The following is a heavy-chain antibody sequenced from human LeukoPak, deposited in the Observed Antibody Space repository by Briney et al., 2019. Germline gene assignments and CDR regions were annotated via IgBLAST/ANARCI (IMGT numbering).Heavy chain of an antibody. Sequence: ASVKVSCKASGYTFTSYGISWVRQAPGQGLEWMGWISAYNGNTNYAQKFQGRVTMTRDTSISTAYMELSRLRSDDTAVYYCARSRAVAGHYYYMDVWGKGTTVTVSS. J-gene: IGHJ6*03. CDR1: GYTFTSYG. CDR3: ARSRAVAGHYYYMDV. D-gene: IGHD6-19*01. CDR2: ISAYNGNT. V-gene: IGHV1-18*01.